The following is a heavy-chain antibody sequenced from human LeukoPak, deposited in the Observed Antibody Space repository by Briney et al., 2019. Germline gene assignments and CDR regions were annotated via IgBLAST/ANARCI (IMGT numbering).Heavy chain of an antibody. J-gene: IGHJ4*02. CDR1: GFTFSSYA. CDR2: ISGSGGST. CDR3: AKGPERWLPVDY. V-gene: IGHV3-23*01. Sequence: GSLLLSCAASGFTFSSYAMSWVRQAPGKGLEWVSAISGSGGSTYYADSVKGRFTISRDNSKNTLYLQMNSLRAEDTAVYYCAKGPERWLPVDYWGQGTLVTVSS. D-gene: IGHD5-24*01.